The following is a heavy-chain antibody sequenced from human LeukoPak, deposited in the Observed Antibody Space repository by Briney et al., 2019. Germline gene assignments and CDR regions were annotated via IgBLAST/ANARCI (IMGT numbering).Heavy chain of an antibody. V-gene: IGHV3-21*01. CDR2: ISSSSSYI. CDR1: GFTFSNYS. CDR3: ARGSITLKGGYFQH. J-gene: IGHJ1*01. Sequence: GGSLRLSCAASGFTFSNYSMNWVRQAPGKGLEWVSSISSSSSYIYYADSVKGRFTISRDNAKNSLYLQMNSLRAEDTAVYYCARGSITLKGGYFQHWGQGTLVTVSS. D-gene: IGHD3-16*01.